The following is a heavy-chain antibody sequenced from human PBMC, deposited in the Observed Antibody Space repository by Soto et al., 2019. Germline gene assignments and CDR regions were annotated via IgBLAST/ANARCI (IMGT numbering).Heavy chain of an antibody. Sequence: PSETLSLTCTVSGCSISISSYYWCWILQPPGKGLEWIGSIYYSGSTYYNPSLKSRVTISVDKSKNQFSLKLSSVTAADTAVYYCAKTRGITGTLYYFDYWGEGTLITVPS. CDR1: GCSISISSYY. D-gene: IGHD1-20*01. V-gene: IGHV4-39*07. CDR3: AKTRGITGTLYYFDY. J-gene: IGHJ4*02. CDR2: IYYSGST.